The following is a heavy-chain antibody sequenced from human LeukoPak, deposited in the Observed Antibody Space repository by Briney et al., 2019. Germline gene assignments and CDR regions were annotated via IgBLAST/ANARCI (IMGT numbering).Heavy chain of an antibody. V-gene: IGHV4-39*01. CDR2: IYYSGST. Sequence: SETLSLTCTVSGDSISSSSDYWGWIRQPPGKGLEWIGSIYYSGSTYYNPSLKSRVTISVDTSKNQFSLKLSSVTAADTAVYYCARPSLGRAFDIWGQGTMVTVSS. D-gene: IGHD1-26*01. CDR3: ARPSLGRAFDI. CDR1: GDSISSSSDY. J-gene: IGHJ3*02.